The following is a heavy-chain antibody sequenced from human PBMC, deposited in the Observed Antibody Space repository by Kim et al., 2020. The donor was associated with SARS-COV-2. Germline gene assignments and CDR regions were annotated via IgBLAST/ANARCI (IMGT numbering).Heavy chain of an antibody. Sequence: YAQKFQGRVTMTRDTSTSTVYMGLSSLRSEDTAVYYCARGLVGATTWFDPWGQGTLVTVSS. V-gene: IGHV1-46*01. CDR3: ARGLVGATTWFDP. J-gene: IGHJ5*02. D-gene: IGHD1-26*01.